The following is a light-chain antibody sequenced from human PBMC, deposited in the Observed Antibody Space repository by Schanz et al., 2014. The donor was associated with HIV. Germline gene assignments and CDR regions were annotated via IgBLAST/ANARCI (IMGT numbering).Light chain of an antibody. Sequence: QSALTQPASVSGSPGQSITISCTGTSSDGGGYNYVSWYQQHPGKAPKLMIYDVRYRPSGVSNRFSGSKSGSTASLAISGLQSEDEADYYCCSYAGSYVFGTGTKLTVL. CDR2: DVR. CDR1: SSDGGGYNY. J-gene: IGLJ1*01. V-gene: IGLV2-14*01. CDR3: CSYAGSYV.